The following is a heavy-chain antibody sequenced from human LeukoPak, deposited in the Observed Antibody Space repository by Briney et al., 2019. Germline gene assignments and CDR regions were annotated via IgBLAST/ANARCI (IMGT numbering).Heavy chain of an antibody. V-gene: IGHV3-53*01. Sequence: PGGSLRLSCAASGFPVSGNYMSWVRQAPGKGLEWVSVIYSGGSTYYADSVKGRFTISRDNSKNTLYLQMNSLRAEDTAVYYCENGSESYRTPYYYMDVWGTGTTVTVSS. J-gene: IGHJ6*03. D-gene: IGHD3-10*01. CDR3: ENGSESYRTPYYYMDV. CDR2: IYSGGST. CDR1: GFPVSGNY.